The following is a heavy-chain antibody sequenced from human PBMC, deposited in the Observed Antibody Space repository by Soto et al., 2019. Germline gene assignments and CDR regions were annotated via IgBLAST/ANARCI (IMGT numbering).Heavy chain of an antibody. Sequence: PSETLSLTCTVSGGSINNYYWSWIRQPPGRTLEWIGHVYYTGTTNYSPSLRSRVTISLDTSRNQFSLKLSSVTAADTAVYYCARTDYSKIDYWGQGALVTVSS. CDR3: ARTDYSKIDY. V-gene: IGHV4-59*01. CDR1: GGSINNYY. D-gene: IGHD4-4*01. CDR2: VYYTGTT. J-gene: IGHJ4*02.